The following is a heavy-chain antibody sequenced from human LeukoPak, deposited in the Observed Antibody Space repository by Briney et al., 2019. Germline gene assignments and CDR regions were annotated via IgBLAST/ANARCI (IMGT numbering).Heavy chain of an antibody. CDR1: GFSFSTDG. J-gene: IGHJ5*02. Sequence: GGSLRLSCAASGFSFSTDGMHWVRQAPGKGREWVAVISNDGSNKYYADSVKGRLTISRDNYKNTLYLQMNSLRVEDTAVYYCAKDLIAAGWFDPWGQGTLVTVSS. D-gene: IGHD6-6*01. V-gene: IGHV3-30*18. CDR3: AKDLIAAGWFDP. CDR2: ISNDGSNK.